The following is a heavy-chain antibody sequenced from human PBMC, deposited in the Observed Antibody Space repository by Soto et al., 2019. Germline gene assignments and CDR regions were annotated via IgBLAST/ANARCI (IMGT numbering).Heavy chain of an antibody. CDR1: GFTFSRYW. D-gene: IGHD3-16*01. J-gene: IGHJ6*02. Sequence: PGGSLRLSCAASGFTFSRYWMHWFRQAPGKGLVWVSRVNSDGSDTHYADSVKGRFTISRDNAKNTLYLQMNSLRAEDTAVYYCATNYAYAEGYYWYGIDVWGQGTTVTVSS. CDR3: ATNYAYAEGYYWYGIDV. CDR2: VNSDGSDT. V-gene: IGHV3-74*01.